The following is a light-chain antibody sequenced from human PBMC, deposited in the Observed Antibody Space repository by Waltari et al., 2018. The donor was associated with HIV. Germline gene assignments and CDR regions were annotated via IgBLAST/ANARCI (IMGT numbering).Light chain of an antibody. Sequence: QSALTQPASVSGSPGQSITISCTGTNRDIGGYHFVSWYQQHPAQAPRLILFGVTRRPYGISSRFSGLKSGNTASLTIFGLQDEDEADYYCSSYTSFKTVVFGGGTKLTVL. CDR3: SSYTSFKTVV. J-gene: IGLJ3*02. CDR1: NRDIGGYHF. V-gene: IGLV2-14*01. CDR2: GVT.